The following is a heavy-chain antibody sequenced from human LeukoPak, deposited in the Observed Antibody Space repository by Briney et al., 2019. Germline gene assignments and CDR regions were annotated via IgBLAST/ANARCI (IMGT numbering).Heavy chain of an antibody. V-gene: IGHV3-21*01. J-gene: IGHJ4*02. Sequence: GGSLRLSCAASGFTFSSYSMNWVRQAPGKGLEWVSSISSSSSYIYYADSVKGRFTISRDNAKNSLYLQMNSLRAEDTAVYCCARGGAVAPKFNFDYWGQGTLVTVSS. CDR3: ARGGAVAPKFNFDY. CDR2: ISSSSSYI. CDR1: GFTFSSYS. D-gene: IGHD6-19*01.